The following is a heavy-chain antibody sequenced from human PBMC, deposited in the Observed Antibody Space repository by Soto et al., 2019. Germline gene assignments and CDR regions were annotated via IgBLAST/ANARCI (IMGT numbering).Heavy chain of an antibody. V-gene: IGHV3-30*03. CDR1: GFTFSTYG. CDR2: ISYDGNNK. CDR3: ARTLGLRYLGAAFDI. J-gene: IGHJ3*02. Sequence: PGGSLRLSCAASGFTFSTYGMHWVRQAPVKGLEWVAVISYDGNNKYYADSVKGRFTISRDNSKNTLYLQMNSLRAEDTAVYYCARTLGLRYLGAAFDIWGQGTMVTVSS. D-gene: IGHD3-9*01.